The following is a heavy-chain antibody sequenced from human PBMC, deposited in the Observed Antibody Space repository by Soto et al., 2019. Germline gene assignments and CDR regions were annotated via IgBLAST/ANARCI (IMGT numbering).Heavy chain of an antibody. CDR3: VRRGWGNYDY. Sequence: EVQLAESGGGMVQPGGSLRLSCVASGFTFSSYDMHWVRQAPGKGLEYVSSISSNGGTTYYGNSVKGRFTISRDNSKNTVYLQMGSLSAEDMAVYYCVRRGWGNYDYWGQGTLVTVSS. J-gene: IGHJ4*02. CDR1: GFTFSSYD. CDR2: ISSNGGTT. V-gene: IGHV3-64*01. D-gene: IGHD1-7*01.